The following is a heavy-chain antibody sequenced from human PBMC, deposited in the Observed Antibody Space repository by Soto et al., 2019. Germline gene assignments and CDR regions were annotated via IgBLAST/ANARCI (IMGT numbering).Heavy chain of an antibody. CDR3: ARDLVSCSSTSCYFDY. J-gene: IGHJ4*02. CDR2: ISSSSSYI. CDR1: GFTFSSYS. Sequence: EVQLVESGGGLVKPGGSLRLSCAASGFTFSSYSMNWVRQAPGKGLEWVSSISSSSSYIYYADSVKGRFTISRDNAKNLLYLQMNSLRAEDTAVYYCARDLVSCSSTSCYFDYWGQGTLVTVSS. V-gene: IGHV3-21*01. D-gene: IGHD2-2*01.